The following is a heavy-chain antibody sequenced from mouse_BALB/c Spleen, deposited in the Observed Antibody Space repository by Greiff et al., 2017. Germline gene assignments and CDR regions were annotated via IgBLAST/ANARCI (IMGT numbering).Heavy chain of an antibody. D-gene: IGHD1-1*01. CDR1: GFSLTSYG. CDR3: ARFISWYFDV. Sequence: VQLQESGPGLVQPSQSLSISCTVSGFSLTSYGVHWVRQSPGKGLEWLGVIWSGGSTDYNAAFISRLSISKDNSKSQVFFKMNSLQANDTAIYYCARFISWYFDVWGAGTTVTVSS. J-gene: IGHJ1*01. V-gene: IGHV2-2*02. CDR2: IWSGGST.